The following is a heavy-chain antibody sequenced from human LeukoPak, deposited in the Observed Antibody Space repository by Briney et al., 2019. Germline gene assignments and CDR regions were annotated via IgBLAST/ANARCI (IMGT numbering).Heavy chain of an antibody. V-gene: IGHV5-51*01. J-gene: IGHJ5*02. CDR3: ARVRYSGSVGFDP. CDR1: GYSFTSSW. D-gene: IGHD5-12*01. CDR2: IYPGDSES. Sequence: HGESLNISCKGSGYSFTSSWIAWVRQMPGKGPEWMGIIYPGDSESRYSPSFRGQVIISADKSISTAYLQWSSLKASDTAMYYYARVRYSGSVGFDPWGQGTLVTVSS.